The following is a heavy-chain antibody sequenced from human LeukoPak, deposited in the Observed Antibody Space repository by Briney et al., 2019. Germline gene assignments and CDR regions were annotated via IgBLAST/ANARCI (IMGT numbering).Heavy chain of an antibody. D-gene: IGHD3-10*01. CDR1: ADSLSSGGHY. Sequence: SETLSLTCTVSADSLSSGGHYWAWIRQLPGKGLESIGFIHHSGSSRHNPSLKDRVAISVDASRKQFALRLSSVTAADTAIYYCARGGDRFGGFYLAYWGQGIPVIVSS. CDR3: ARGGDRFGGFYLAY. CDR2: IHHSGSS. J-gene: IGHJ4*02. V-gene: IGHV4-31*03.